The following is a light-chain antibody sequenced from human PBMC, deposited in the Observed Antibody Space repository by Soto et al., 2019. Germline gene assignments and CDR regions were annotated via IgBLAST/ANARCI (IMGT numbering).Light chain of an antibody. CDR3: CSYAGSYPLV. CDR1: SSDVGGYNY. J-gene: IGLJ3*02. Sequence: QSVLTQPRSVSGSPGQSVTISCTGTSSDVGGYNYVSWYQQHPGKAPKLMIYDVSKRPSGVPDRFSGSKSGNTASPTISGLQAEDEADYYCCSYAGSYPLVFGGGTKLTVL. CDR2: DVS. V-gene: IGLV2-11*01.